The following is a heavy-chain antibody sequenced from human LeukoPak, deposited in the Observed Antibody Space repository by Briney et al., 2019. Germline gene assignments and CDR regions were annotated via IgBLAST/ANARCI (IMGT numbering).Heavy chain of an antibody. J-gene: IGHJ3*02. CDR2: INHSGST. Sequence: KTSETLSLTCAVYGGSFSGYYWSWIRQPPGKGLEWIGEINHSGSTNYNPSLKSRVTISVDTSKNQFSLKLSSVTAADTAVYYCARQLPLYYYGSGRYAFDIWGQGTMVTVSS. CDR1: GGSFSGYY. V-gene: IGHV4-34*01. CDR3: ARQLPLYYYGSGRYAFDI. D-gene: IGHD3-10*01.